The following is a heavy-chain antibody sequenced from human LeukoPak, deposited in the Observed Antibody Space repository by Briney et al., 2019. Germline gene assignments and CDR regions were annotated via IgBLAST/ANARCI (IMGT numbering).Heavy chain of an antibody. CDR2: IYYSGST. CDR1: GGSMSSYY. CDR3: ARGVKGLRGAFDI. V-gene: IGHV4-59*06. J-gene: IGHJ3*02. Sequence: SSETLSLTCTVSGGSMSSYYWSWIRQHPGKGLEWIGYIYYSGSTYSNPSLKSRLTMSVDISKNQFSLKLSSVTAADTAVYYCARGVKGLRGAFDIWGQGTTVTVSS. D-gene: IGHD3-10*01.